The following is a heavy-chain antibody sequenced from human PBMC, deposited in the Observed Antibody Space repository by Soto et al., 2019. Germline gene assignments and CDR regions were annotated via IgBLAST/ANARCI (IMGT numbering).Heavy chain of an antibody. D-gene: IGHD2-2*02. V-gene: IGHV4-39*01. CDR1: GGSINRSTYY. CDR2: IYYSGST. J-gene: IGHJ5*01. Sequence: SETLSLTCTVSGGSINRSTYYWGWIRQPPGKGLEWIGSIYYSGSTYYRPSHKSRVTISVDTSKNQFSLKLSSVTAADTAVYYCARQGPAGIRLGWFDSWGQGTRVNVAS. CDR3: ARQGPAGIRLGWFDS.